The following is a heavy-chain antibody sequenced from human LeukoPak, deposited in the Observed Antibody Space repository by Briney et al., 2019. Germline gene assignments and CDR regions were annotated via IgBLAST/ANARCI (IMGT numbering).Heavy chain of an antibody. J-gene: IGHJ3*02. Sequence: PSETLSPTCTVSGGSLSTYYWSWIRQSPTKGLEWIGYIYHSGTTNSNPSLKSRVTISVDTSQNHFSLKLSSVTAADTAVYYCARHRLTYYYDNSGSFDIWGQGTMVTVSS. CDR1: GGSLSTYY. D-gene: IGHD3-22*01. V-gene: IGHV4-59*08. CDR2: IYHSGTT. CDR3: ARHRLTYYYDNSGSFDI.